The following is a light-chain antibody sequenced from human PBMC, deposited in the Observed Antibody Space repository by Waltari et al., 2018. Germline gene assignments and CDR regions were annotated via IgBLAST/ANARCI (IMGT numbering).Light chain of an antibody. Sequence: DIVMTQSPDSLAASLGERATISCKSSQSVLYSSNNKNFLAWYQQKPGQPPKLLIYWASTREPGVPDRFSGSGSGTDFTLTISSLQAEDVAVYSCHQYYTSPFTFGPGTKVDIK. J-gene: IGKJ3*01. V-gene: IGKV4-1*01. CDR3: HQYYTSPFT. CDR1: QSVLYSSNNKNF. CDR2: WAS.